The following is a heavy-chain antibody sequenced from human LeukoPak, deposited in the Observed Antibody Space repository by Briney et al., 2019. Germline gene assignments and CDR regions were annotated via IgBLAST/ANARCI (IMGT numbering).Heavy chain of an antibody. CDR2: MYHSGDT. J-gene: IGHJ5*02. D-gene: IGHD2-2*01. Sequence: SETLSLPCTVSGYSVSSGYYWGWIRQPPGKGLEWIGSMYHSGDTYYNPSLKSRVTISVATSKNQLSLKLSSVTAADTAVYYCARSKAHLSTSWYGTWFDPWGQGTLVTVSS. V-gene: IGHV4-38-2*02. CDR1: GYSVSSGYY. CDR3: ARSKAHLSTSWYGTWFDP.